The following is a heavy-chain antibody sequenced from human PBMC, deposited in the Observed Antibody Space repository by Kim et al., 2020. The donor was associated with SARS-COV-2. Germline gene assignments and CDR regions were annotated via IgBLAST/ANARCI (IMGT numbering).Heavy chain of an antibody. J-gene: IGHJ5*01. V-gene: IGHV2-5*02. D-gene: IGHD3-9*01. CDR2: IYWDDDK. CDR3: AHRGAGYYSPNWFDP. CDR1: GFSLSTSGVG. Sequence: SGPTLVNSTQTLTLTCTFSGFSLSTSGVGVGWIRQPPGKALEWLALIYWDDDKRHSPSLKSRLTITKDTSKNQVVLTMTNMDPVDTATYYCAHRGAGYYSPNWFDPWGQGTLVTGSS.